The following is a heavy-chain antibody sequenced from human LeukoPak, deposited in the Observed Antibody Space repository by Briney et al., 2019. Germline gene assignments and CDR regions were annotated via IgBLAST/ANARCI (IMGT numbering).Heavy chain of an antibody. D-gene: IGHD3-22*01. CDR2: ISDSGST. Sequence: SQTLSLTCVVSGGSLSTHHWSWIRQSPGRGLEWIGYISDSGSTNYNPSLKSRVTISVDTSKNQFSLMLSSVTAADTAVYYCARGYDSSAYYPFNYWGQGTLVTVSS. V-gene: IGHV4-59*11. CDR1: GGSLSTHH. J-gene: IGHJ4*02. CDR3: ARGYDSSAYYPFNY.